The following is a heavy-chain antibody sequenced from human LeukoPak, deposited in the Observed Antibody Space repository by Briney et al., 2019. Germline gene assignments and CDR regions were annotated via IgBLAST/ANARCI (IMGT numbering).Heavy chain of an antibody. V-gene: IGHV1-18*01. Sequence: GASVKVSCKASGYTFTTYGVSWVRQAPGQGLEWMGWISARNGNTNYAQKFQGRVTMTTDTSTSTAYMELRSLTSDDTAVYYCARDYGTSWYYGDYWGQGTLVTVSS. CDR2: ISARNGNT. CDR3: ARDYGTSWYYGDY. D-gene: IGHD6-13*01. J-gene: IGHJ4*02. CDR1: GYTFTTYG.